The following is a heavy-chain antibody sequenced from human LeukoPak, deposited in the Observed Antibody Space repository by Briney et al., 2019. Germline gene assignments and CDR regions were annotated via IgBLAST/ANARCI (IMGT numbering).Heavy chain of an antibody. D-gene: IGHD2-15*01. V-gene: IGHV1-18*01. CDR3: ARDLGYCSGGSCYAWFDP. J-gene: IGHJ5*02. CDR2: IIAYNGNT. Sequence: ASVKVSCKASGYTFTSYGISWVRQAPGQGLEWMGWIIAYNGNTNYAQKLQGRVTMTTDTSTSTVYMELSSLRSEDTAVYYCARDLGYCSGGSCYAWFDPWGQGTLVTVSS. CDR1: GYTFTSYG.